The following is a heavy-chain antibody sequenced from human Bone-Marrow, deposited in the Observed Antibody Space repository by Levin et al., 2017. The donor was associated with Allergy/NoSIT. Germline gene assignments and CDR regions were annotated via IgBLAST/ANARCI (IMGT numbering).Heavy chain of an antibody. J-gene: IGHJ3*01. CDR2: IYWDDVK. Sequence: QTLSLTCTVSGVSLSANGVGVGWIRQPPGKALEWLALIYWDDVKRYSPSLRNRLTITKDTSKNQVVLTMTSVDPVDTGTYYCAYNPLLRDAFDVWGQGAMVTVSS. CDR3: AYNPLLRDAFDV. CDR1: GVSLSANGVG. V-gene: IGHV2-5*02. D-gene: IGHD3-3*01.